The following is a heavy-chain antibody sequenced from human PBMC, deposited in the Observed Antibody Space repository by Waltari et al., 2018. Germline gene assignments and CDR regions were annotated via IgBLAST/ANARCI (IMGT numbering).Heavy chain of an antibody. D-gene: IGHD2-2*01. CDR2: IIPIFGTA. CDR1: GGTFSSYA. J-gene: IGHJ6*02. V-gene: IGHV1-69*01. Sequence: QVQLVQSGAEVKKPGSSVKVSCKASGGTFSSYAISWVRQAPGQGLEWMGGIIPIFGTANYAQKFQGRVTITADESTSTAYMELSSLRSEDTAVYYCARGGDVVVPAADYYYYGMDVWGQGTTVTVSS. CDR3: ARGGDVVVPAADYYYYGMDV.